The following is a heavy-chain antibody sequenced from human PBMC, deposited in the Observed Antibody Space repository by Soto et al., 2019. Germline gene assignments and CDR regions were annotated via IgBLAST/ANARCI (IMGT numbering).Heavy chain of an antibody. CDR3: ARGGILWFGELFRNSVDP. Sequence: SETLSLTCTVYGGSFSGYYWSWIRQPPGKGLEWIGEINHSGSTNYNPSLKSRVTISVDTSKNQFSLKLSSVTAADTAVYYCARGGILWFGELFRNSVDPWGQGTLVTVSS. V-gene: IGHV4-34*01. D-gene: IGHD3-10*01. CDR1: GGSFSGYY. J-gene: IGHJ5*02. CDR2: INHSGST.